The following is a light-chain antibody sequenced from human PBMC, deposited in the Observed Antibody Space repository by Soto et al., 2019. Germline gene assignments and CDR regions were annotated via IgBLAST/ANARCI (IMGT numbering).Light chain of an antibody. Sequence: DIVMTQSPDSLAVSLGERATINCKSSQSVLYSSNDKNYLAWYQQKPGQPPKLLIYWASTRESGVPDRFSGSGSETDFSLTISSLQAEDVAVYYCQQYFRWYTFGQGTKLEIK. CDR3: QQYFRWYT. CDR2: WAS. CDR1: QSVLYSSNDKNY. J-gene: IGKJ2*01. V-gene: IGKV4-1*01.